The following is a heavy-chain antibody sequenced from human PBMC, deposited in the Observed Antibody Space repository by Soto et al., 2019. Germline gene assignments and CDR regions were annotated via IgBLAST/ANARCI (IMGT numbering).Heavy chain of an antibody. CDR3: GRCRTNSYAMDV. V-gene: IGHV1-18*01. CDR2: ISPYNGRT. CDR1: GYSFTSYG. Sequence: QVHLVQSGSDVEKPGASVKVSCKASGYSFTSYGIDWVRQVPGQGPEWMGWISPYNGRTNYAQSVKGRVVMTTDISTNTVYLELRSLRSDDSAIYYCGRCRTNSYAMDVWGQGTTVPVPS. J-gene: IGHJ6*02. D-gene: IGHD5-18*01.